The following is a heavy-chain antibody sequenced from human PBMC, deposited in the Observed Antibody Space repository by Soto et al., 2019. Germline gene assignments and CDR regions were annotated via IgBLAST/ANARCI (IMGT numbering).Heavy chain of an antibody. J-gene: IGHJ6*03. CDR2: IVVGSGNT. D-gene: IGHD5-12*01. V-gene: IGHV1-58*02. CDR3: ARAGYPGDYYYYYMDV. Sequence: SVKVSCKASGFTFTSSAMQWVRQARGQRLEWIGWIVVGSGNTNYAQKFQERVTITRDTSTSTAYMELSSLRSEDTAVYYCARAGYPGDYYYYYMDVWGKGTTVTVSS. CDR1: GFTFTSSA.